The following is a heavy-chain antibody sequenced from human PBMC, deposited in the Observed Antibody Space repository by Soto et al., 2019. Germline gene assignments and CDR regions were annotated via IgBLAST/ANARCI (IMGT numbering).Heavy chain of an antibody. Sequence: GGSLRLSCAASGFTFSSYWMSWVRQAPGKGLEWVANIKQDGSEKYYVDSVKGRFTISRDNAKNSLYLQMNSLRAEDTAVYYCARDRSTKGMGEYYGMDVWGQGTKVTVSS. CDR3: ARDRSTKGMGEYYGMDV. CDR2: IKQDGSEK. D-gene: IGHD3-16*01. J-gene: IGHJ6*02. CDR1: GFTFSSYW. V-gene: IGHV3-7*01.